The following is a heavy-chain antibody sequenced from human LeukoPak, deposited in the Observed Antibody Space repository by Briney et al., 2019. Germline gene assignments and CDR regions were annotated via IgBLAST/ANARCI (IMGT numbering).Heavy chain of an antibody. Sequence: PSETLSLTCTVSGGSISSSSYYWGWIRQAPGKGLEWIGSSYYSGSTYYNPSLKSRVTISVDTSKNQFSLKLSSVTAADTAVYYCARQRLDGSGSYSPPYFDYWGQGTLVTVSS. CDR3: ARQRLDGSGSYSPPYFDY. CDR2: SYYSGST. V-gene: IGHV4-39*01. J-gene: IGHJ4*02. CDR1: GGSISSSSYY. D-gene: IGHD3-10*01.